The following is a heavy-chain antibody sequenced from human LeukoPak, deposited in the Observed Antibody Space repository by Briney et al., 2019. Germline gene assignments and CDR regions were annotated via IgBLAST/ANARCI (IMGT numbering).Heavy chain of an antibody. CDR1: GFTFGSYT. CDR2: ISAGGGTT. Sequence: GGSLRLSCAASGFTFGSYTMTWVRQAPGKGPEWVSVISAGGGTTYYADSVKGRFTISRDNPKNTLYLEMNNLRDEDTAVYYCAKVGSGGSYRWFDPWGQGTLVIVSS. J-gene: IGHJ5*02. D-gene: IGHD1-26*01. V-gene: IGHV3-23*01. CDR3: AKVGSGGSYRWFDP.